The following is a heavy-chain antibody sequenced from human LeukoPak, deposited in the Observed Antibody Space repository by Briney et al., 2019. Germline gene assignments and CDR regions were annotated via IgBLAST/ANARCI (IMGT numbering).Heavy chain of an antibody. Sequence: GASVKVSCKASGYTLTDYYIHWVRQAPGQGLEWMGWINPNSGGTNYAQKFQGRVTMTSDTSISTAYMELSRLRSDDTALYYCTRGSYYDSSGYSGVRLFDYWGQGTPVTVPS. CDR1: GYTLTDYY. CDR3: TRGSYYDSSGYSGVRLFDY. CDR2: INPNSGGT. J-gene: IGHJ4*02. D-gene: IGHD3-22*01. V-gene: IGHV1-2*02.